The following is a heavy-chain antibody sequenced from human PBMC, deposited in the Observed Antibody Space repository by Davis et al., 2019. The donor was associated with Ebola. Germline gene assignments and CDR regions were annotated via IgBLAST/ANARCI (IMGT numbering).Heavy chain of an antibody. CDR1: GFTFDDYA. J-gene: IGHJ4*02. Sequence: GGSLRLSCAASGFTFDDYAMHWVRQAPGKGLEWVSGINWNGDNIAYADSVKGRFTISRDNSKNTVYLQMDSLRAEDTAVYFCAKDHRFIVAAVTGLDYWGQGTPVTVSS. V-gene: IGHV3-9*01. D-gene: IGHD5-12*01. CDR2: INWNGDNI. CDR3: AKDHRFIVAAVTGLDY.